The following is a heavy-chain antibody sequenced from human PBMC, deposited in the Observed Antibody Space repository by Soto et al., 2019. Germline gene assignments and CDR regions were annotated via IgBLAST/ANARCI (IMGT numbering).Heavy chain of an antibody. J-gene: IGHJ6*02. D-gene: IGHD3-22*01. CDR3: GRETLPDRSGRVNYNYYGMDV. V-gene: IGHV1-8*01. CDR1: GYTFTSYD. CDR2: MNHNSGNT. Sequence: ASVKVSCKASGYTFTSYDINWVRQATGQGLEWMGWMNHNSGNTDYAQKFQGRVTMTRNTSISTAYMELISLRSEDTAVYYCGRETLPDRSGRVNYNYYGMDVWGQGTTVTVSS.